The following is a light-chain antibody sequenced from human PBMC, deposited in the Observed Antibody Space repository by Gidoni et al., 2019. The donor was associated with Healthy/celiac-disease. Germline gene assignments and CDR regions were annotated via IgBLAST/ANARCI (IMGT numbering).Light chain of an antibody. Sequence: IVLTHPPATLSLSPGERATLSCRASQRVSSYLAWYQQKPGKAPRLLIYDASNRTTGIPARFSGSGSGTDFTLTISSLEPEDFAVYYCQQRSNWPLTFGGGTKVEIK. CDR2: DAS. CDR3: QQRSNWPLT. CDR1: QRVSSY. V-gene: IGKV3-11*01. J-gene: IGKJ4*01.